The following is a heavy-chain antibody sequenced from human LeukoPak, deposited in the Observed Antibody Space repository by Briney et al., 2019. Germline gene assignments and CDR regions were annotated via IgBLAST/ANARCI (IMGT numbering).Heavy chain of an antibody. D-gene: IGHD3-22*01. CDR1: GFTLTNFD. J-gene: IGHJ2*01. CDR3: ARGRRGSSGPWSWYLDL. CDR2: MNSNTGNT. V-gene: IGHV1-8*01. Sequence: ASVNVSCKASGFTLTNFDINWVRQATGQGLEWMGWMNSNTGNTGYAQEFQGRVTMTRDTSIGTAYMELTNLRSEDTAVYYCARGRRGSSGPWSWYLDLWGRGTLVTASS.